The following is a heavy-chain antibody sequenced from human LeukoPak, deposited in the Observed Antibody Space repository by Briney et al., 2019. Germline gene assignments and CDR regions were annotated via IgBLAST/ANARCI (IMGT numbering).Heavy chain of an antibody. V-gene: IGHV3-30*18. CDR2: ISYDGSNK. CDR1: GFTFSSYW. J-gene: IGHJ4*02. CDR3: AKETNAYYFDY. Sequence: GGSLRLSCAASGFTFSSYWMSWVRQAPGKGLEWVAVISYDGSNKYYADSVKGRFTISRDNSKNTLYLQMNSLRAEDTAVYYCAKETNAYYFDYWGQGTLVTVSS.